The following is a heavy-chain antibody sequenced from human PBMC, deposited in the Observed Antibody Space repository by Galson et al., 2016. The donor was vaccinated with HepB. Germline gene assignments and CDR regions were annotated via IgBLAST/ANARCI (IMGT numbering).Heavy chain of an antibody. CDR1: GFTFSNYG. J-gene: IGHJ4*02. Sequence: SLRLSCAASGFTFSNYGMHWVRQAPGEGLEWVAVISYEGSNRFYADSVKGRFTISRDNPTSTLYLQINDARTEDTAVYYCANGNFDYWGQGTLVTVSS. V-gene: IGHV3-30*18. CDR2: ISYEGSNR. CDR3: ANGNFDY. D-gene: IGHD1-14*01.